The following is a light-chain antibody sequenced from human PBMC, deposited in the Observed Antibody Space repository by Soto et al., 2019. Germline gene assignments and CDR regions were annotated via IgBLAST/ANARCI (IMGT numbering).Light chain of an antibody. CDR1: QSINNY. CDR2: GAS. J-gene: IGKJ4*01. CDR3: LQSYRTPLT. V-gene: IGKV1-39*01. Sequence: DIQMTQSPSSLSASVGDRVTITCLASQSINNYLSWYQQKPGKAPNLLIFGASTLQSGVPSRFSGSGSGTDFTLTISSLQPEDFATYYCLQSYRTPLTFGGGTKV.